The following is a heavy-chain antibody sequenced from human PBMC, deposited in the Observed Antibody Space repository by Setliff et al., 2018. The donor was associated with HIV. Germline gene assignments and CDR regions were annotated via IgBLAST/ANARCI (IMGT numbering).Heavy chain of an antibody. V-gene: IGHV1-3*01. Sequence: GASVKVSCQDSGYTFTRYNIHWVRQAPGQRIEWMGWINGGNGNTKYSQKFQDRVTITRDTSANTAYLELSGLRSEDTALYYCARPAYSSTWVDWYLDLWGRGTLVTVSS. CDR2: INGGNGNT. CDR3: ARPAYSSTWVDWYLDL. D-gene: IGHD6-13*01. CDR1: GYTFTRYN. J-gene: IGHJ2*01.